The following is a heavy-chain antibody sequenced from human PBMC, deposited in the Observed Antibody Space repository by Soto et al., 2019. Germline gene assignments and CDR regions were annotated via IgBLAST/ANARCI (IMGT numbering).Heavy chain of an antibody. CDR2: MNPNSGHT. CDR1: GYTFTSHD. Sequence: QVQLVQSGAEVKKPGASVKVSCKASGYTFTSHDINWMRQATGQGLEWMGWMNPNSGHTNYAQKFQGRVTMTRDTSISTAYMELTNLRSEGTGIYYCASDMSTTWGQGTLVTVSS. CDR3: ASDMSTT. D-gene: IGHD2-2*01. J-gene: IGHJ5*02. V-gene: IGHV1-8*01.